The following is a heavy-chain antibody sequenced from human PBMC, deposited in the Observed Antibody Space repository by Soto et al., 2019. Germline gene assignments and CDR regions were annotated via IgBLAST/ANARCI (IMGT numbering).Heavy chain of an antibody. CDR1: GFTFSSYE. J-gene: IGHJ3*02. CDR3: ARDLVTGTDAFDI. V-gene: IGHV3-48*03. D-gene: IGHD7-27*01. Sequence: EVQLVESGGGLVQPGGSLRLSCAASGFTFSSYEMNWVRQAPGKGLEWVSYISSSGSTIYYADSVKGRFTISRDNAKNSPYLQMNSLRAEDTAVYYCARDLVTGTDAFDIWGQGTMVTVSS. CDR2: ISSSGSTI.